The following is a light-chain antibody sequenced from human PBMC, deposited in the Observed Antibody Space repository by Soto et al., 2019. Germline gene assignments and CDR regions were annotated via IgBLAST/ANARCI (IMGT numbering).Light chain of an antibody. J-gene: IGKJ5*01. CDR2: GAS. CDR1: QSVATN. Sequence: ELVMPQSPDTLSVSLGERATLSCRASQSVATNLAWYQQKPGQVPRLLIYGASTRATGIAARFSGSGSGTECTLTISSLQSEDFAIYYCQQYNKWPSGTFGQGTRLEIK. CDR3: QQYNKWPSGT. V-gene: IGKV3-15*01.